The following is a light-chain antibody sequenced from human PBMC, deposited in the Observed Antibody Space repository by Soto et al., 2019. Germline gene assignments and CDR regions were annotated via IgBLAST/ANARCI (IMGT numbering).Light chain of an antibody. CDR2: GAS. V-gene: IGKV1-6*01. J-gene: IGKJ1*01. Sequence: AIQMTQSPSSLSASVGDRVTISCRASQGIGNALGWYQQKPGKHPKVLIYGASNLQSGVPPRFSGSGSGTDFTLDISSLQHEDSATYYCLQDINYPWTFGQGTKVEIK. CDR1: QGIGNA. CDR3: LQDINYPWT.